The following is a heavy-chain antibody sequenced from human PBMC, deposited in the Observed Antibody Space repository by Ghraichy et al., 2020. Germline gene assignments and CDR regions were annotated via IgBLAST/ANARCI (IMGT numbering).Heavy chain of an antibody. D-gene: IGHD6-6*01. Sequence: SGPTLVKPTQTLTLTCTFSGFSLSTSGVGVGWIRQPPGKALEWLALIYLDDDKRYSPSLKSRLTITKDTSKNQVVLTMTNMDPVDTATYYCAHTNTYSSSSAYYFDYWGQGTLVTVSS. CDR2: IYLDDDK. J-gene: IGHJ4*02. CDR3: AHTNTYSSSSAYYFDY. V-gene: IGHV2-5*02. CDR1: GFSLSTSGVG.